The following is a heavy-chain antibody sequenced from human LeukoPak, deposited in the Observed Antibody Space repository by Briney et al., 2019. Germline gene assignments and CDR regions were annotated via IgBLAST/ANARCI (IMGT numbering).Heavy chain of an antibody. J-gene: IGHJ6*03. D-gene: IGHD2-21*02. CDR1: GGSFSDYY. CDR2: IYHSGST. V-gene: IGHV4-34*01. CDR3: ARVIDCLGWCYYMDV. Sequence: PSETLSLTCAVYGGSFSDYYWSWIRQPPGKGLEWIGTIYHSGSTYYNPSLKSRVTISVDTSKNQFSLKLSSVTAADTAVYYCARVIDCLGWCYYMDVWGKGTTVTVSS.